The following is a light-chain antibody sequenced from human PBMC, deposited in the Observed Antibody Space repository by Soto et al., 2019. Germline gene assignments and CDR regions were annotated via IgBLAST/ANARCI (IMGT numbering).Light chain of an antibody. CDR3: QQRNNWPRT. CDR1: QSVTVNS. Sequence: EILLTQSPSTLSLSPGEGVTLSCRASQSVTVNSLAWYQQKPGQAPRLLIYAASTRAAAVPDRFTGSGSGTDFALTISRLEPEDFAVYYCQQRNNWPRTFGQGTKVDIK. J-gene: IGKJ1*01. CDR2: AAS. V-gene: IGKV3D-20*02.